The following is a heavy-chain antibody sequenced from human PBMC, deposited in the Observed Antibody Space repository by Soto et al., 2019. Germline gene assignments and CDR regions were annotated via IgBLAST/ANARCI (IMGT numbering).Heavy chain of an antibody. CDR2: IHYSGST. V-gene: IGHV4-39*01. CDR3: ARHEGNGNVWPLDY. CDR1: GDSIATTHSY. D-gene: IGHD2-8*01. J-gene: IGHJ4*02. Sequence: PSETLSLTCTVSGDSIATTHSYWAWIRESPGKGLEWIGNIHYSGSTYYMPSLRSRVTLSVDTSKNQLSLRLASGTAEDTAVYYCARHEGNGNVWPLDYWGQGILVTVSS.